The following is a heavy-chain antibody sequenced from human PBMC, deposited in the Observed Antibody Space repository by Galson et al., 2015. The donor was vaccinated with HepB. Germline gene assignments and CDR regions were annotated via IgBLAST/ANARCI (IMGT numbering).Heavy chain of an antibody. CDR3: ARDVRETPVGWSGYYMGGNNYGYYYYYMDV. Sequence: SVKVSCKASGGTFSSYALSWVRQAPGQGLEWMGGIVPMSRTPNYAQKFQGRVTITADESTSTAYMELSSLRSEDTAVYFCARDVRETPVGWSGYYMGGNNYGYYYYYMDVWGKGTTVTVSS. CDR1: GGTFSSYA. CDR2: IVPMSRTP. V-gene: IGHV1-69*13. J-gene: IGHJ6*03. D-gene: IGHD3-3*01.